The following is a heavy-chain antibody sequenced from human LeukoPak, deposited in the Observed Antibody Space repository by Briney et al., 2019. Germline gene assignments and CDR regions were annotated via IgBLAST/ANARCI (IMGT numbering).Heavy chain of an antibody. Sequence: KPSETLSLTCTVSGGSISSYYWSWIRQPPGKGLEWIGYIYYSGSTNYNPSLKSRVTISVDTSKNQFSLKLSSVTAADTAVYYCAREADYYMDVWSKGTTVTVSS. J-gene: IGHJ6*03. V-gene: IGHV4-59*01. D-gene: IGHD6-25*01. CDR3: AREADYYMDV. CDR2: IYYSGST. CDR1: GGSISSYY.